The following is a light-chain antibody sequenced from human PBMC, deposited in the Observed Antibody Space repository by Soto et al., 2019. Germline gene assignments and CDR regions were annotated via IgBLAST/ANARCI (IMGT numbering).Light chain of an antibody. Sequence: EIVLTQSPGTLPLSPGEIATLSCRASQSVSGNYLAWSRQKPGQAPKLLIYDASSRATGIPDRFSGSGSRTDFTLTISRLEPEDCTVYYCQRYGGSPPWTFGQGNKVEIK. V-gene: IGKV3-20*01. J-gene: IGKJ1*01. CDR2: DAS. CDR3: QRYGGSPPWT. CDR1: QSVSGNY.